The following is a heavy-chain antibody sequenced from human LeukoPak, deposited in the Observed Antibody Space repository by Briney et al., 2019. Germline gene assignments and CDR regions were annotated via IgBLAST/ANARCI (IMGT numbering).Heavy chain of an antibody. D-gene: IGHD3-9*01. CDR2: IYSGGST. J-gene: IGHJ4*02. CDR1: GFTVSSNY. V-gene: IGHV3-66*02. CDR3: ARASGYYDILTGYYKPQYYFDY. Sequence: PGGSLRLSCVVSGFTVSSNYKSWVRQAPGKGLEWVSVIYSGGSTYYADSVKGRFTISRDNSKNTLYLQMNSLRAEDTAVYYCARASGYYDILTGYYKPQYYFDYWGQGTLVTVSS.